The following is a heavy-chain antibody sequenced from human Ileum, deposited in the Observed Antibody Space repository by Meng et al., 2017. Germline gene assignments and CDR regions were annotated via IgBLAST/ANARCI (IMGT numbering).Heavy chain of an antibody. CDR1: GGSITSGDYY. CDR3: VSERRRSYFFDY. V-gene: IGHV4-30-4*01. Sequence: QVQLQESGPGLVKPSQTLSPNGTVSGGSITSGDYYWSWIRQPPGKGLEWIGYIFYTGATYSNPSLKSRVTVSLDTSKSQFSLKLSSVTAADTAIYYCVSERRRSYFFDYWGQGTLVTVSS. J-gene: IGHJ4*02. CDR2: IFYTGAT.